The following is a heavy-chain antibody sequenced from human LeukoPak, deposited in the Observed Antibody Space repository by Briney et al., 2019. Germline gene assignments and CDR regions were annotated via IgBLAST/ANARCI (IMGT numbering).Heavy chain of an antibody. CDR2: TLPVLGTV. V-gene: IGHV1-69*04. CDR1: GGSFSTYV. J-gene: IGHJ6*02. Sequence: GASVKVSCKTSGGSFSTYVINWVRQAPGQGREWMGRTLPVLGTVNYAQSFQGRVNITADTATNTGYMELSSLKSEDTAVYYCARGGVVEIGAVGMDVWGQGTTVTVSS. D-gene: IGHD2-21*01. CDR3: ARGGVVEIGAVGMDV.